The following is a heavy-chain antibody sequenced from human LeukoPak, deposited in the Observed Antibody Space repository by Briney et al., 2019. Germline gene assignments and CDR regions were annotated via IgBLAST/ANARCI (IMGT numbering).Heavy chain of an antibody. J-gene: IGHJ4*02. Sequence: ASVKVSSKASGYTFTHYGITWVRQTPGQGLERMGWISAYTGNANYAQKLQGRVTMTTDTITSTAYMELRSLRSDDTAVYYCAREGYCSGGTCYSGSIDYWGQGTLVTVSS. D-gene: IGHD2-15*01. V-gene: IGHV1-18*01. CDR1: GYTFTHYG. CDR3: AREGYCSGGTCYSGSIDY. CDR2: ISAYTGNA.